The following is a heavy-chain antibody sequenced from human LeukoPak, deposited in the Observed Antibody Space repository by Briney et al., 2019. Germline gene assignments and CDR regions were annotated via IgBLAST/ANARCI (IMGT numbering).Heavy chain of an antibody. J-gene: IGHJ2*01. V-gene: IGHV4-59*01. Sequence: SETLSLTCTVSGGSISSYYWSWIRQPPGKGLEWIGYSNYRWSTEYNTSLKSRVTFSVETSKNSFSLRLTSVTAADTAVYYCGRRTYYDTLSGYNYWYFDLWGRGTLVTVSS. CDR2: SNYRWST. CDR1: GGSISSYY. D-gene: IGHD3-9*01. CDR3: GRRTYYDTLSGYNYWYFDL.